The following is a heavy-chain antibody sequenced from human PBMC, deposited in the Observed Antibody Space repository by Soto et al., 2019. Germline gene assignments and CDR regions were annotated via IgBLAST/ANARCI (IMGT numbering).Heavy chain of an antibody. V-gene: IGHV4-59*02. Sequence: SETLSLTCTVSGGSVSSFFWSWIRQPPGRGLEWIGYLYYGGSTHYSPSLKSRVTISVDTSQNQFSLNLMSVTAAGTAIYYCARVRHGWTFFDYWSQGTLVT. J-gene: IGHJ4*02. CDR3: ARVRHGWTFFDY. D-gene: IGHD6-19*01. CDR1: GGSVSSFF. CDR2: LYYGGST.